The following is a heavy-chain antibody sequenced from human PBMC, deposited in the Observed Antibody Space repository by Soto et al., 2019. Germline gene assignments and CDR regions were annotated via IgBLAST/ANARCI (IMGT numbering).Heavy chain of an antibody. Sequence: GGSLRLSCAASGFTVSSNYMSWVRQAPGKGLEWVSVIYSGGSTYYADSVKGRFTISRDNSKNTLYLRMNSLRAEDTAVYYCARTSYCSSTSCYPDYWGQGTLVTVSS. J-gene: IGHJ4*02. CDR1: GFTVSSNY. CDR2: IYSGGST. V-gene: IGHV3-66*01. CDR3: ARTSYCSSTSCYPDY. D-gene: IGHD2-2*01.